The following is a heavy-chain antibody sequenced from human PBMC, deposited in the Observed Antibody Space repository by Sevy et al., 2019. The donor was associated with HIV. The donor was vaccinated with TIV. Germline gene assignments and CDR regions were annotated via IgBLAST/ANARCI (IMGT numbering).Heavy chain of an antibody. J-gene: IGHJ4*02. CDR3: ASIDSSGYSVDY. CDR2: INSDGSST. V-gene: IGHV3-74*01. CDR1: GFTFSSYW. Sequence: GGSLRLSCAASGFTFSSYWMHWVRQAPEKGLVWVSRINSDGSSTSYADSVKGRFTISRDNAKNTLYLQMNSLRAEDTAVYYCASIDSSGYSVDYWGQGTLVTVSS. D-gene: IGHD3-22*01.